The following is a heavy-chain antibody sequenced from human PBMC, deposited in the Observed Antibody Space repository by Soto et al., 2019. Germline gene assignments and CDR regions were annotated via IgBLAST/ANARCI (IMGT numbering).Heavy chain of an antibody. V-gene: IGHV2-5*02. J-gene: IGHJ3*02. CDR1: GFSLTTSGMG. CDR3: AYSPRYYSGSRRQKAGGFDI. D-gene: IGHD3-22*01. CDR2: IYWDDDK. Sequence: QITLKESGPTLVKPTQTLTLTCTFSGFSLTTSGMGVAWIRQPPGKALEWLALIYWDDDKRYSPSLKNRLTITKDPSKNQVVLTVTNMEAVDTATYYCAYSPRYYSGSRRQKAGGFDIWGQGTLVTVSS.